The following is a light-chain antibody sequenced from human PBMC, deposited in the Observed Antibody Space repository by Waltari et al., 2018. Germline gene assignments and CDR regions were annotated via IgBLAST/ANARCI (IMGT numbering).Light chain of an antibody. CDR3: QHYDSYSAT. CDR1: QSIPRW. J-gene: IGKJ3*01. CDR2: KAS. Sequence: DIQMTQSPSTLSASVGDRVTITCRASQSIPRWLAWYQQKPGKAPKLLIYKASILESGVLSRFSGGGSGTEFTLTISSLQPDDFATYYCQHYDSYSATFGRGTKIEIK. V-gene: IGKV1-5*03.